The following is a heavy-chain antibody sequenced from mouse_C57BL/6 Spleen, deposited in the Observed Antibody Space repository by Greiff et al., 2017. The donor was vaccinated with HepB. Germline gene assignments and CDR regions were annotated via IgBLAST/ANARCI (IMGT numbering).Heavy chain of an antibody. CDR2: IYPGDGDT. Sequence: QVQLQQSGAELVKPGASVKISCKASGYAFSSYWMNWVKQRPGKGLEWIGQIYPGDGDTNYNGKFKGKATLTADKSSSTAYMQLSSLTSEDSAVYFCARCYYGSSYEFAYWGQGTLVTVSA. D-gene: IGHD1-1*01. CDR3: ARCYYGSSYEFAY. J-gene: IGHJ3*01. V-gene: IGHV1-80*01. CDR1: GYAFSSYW.